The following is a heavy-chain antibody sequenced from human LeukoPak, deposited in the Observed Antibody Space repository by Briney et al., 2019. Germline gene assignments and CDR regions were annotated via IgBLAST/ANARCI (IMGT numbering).Heavy chain of an antibody. CDR3: AHSQETYYDYVWGSYRRYYFDY. D-gene: IGHD3-16*02. J-gene: IGHJ4*02. CDR2: IYWNDDK. CDR1: GFSLSTSGVG. V-gene: IGHV2-5*01. Sequence: SGPTLVKPTQTLTLTCTFSGFSLSTSGVGVGWIRQPPGKALEWLALIYWNDDKRYSPSLKSRLTITKDTSKNQVVLTMTNMDPVDTATYYCAHSQETYYDYVWGSYRRYYFDYWGQGTPVTVSS.